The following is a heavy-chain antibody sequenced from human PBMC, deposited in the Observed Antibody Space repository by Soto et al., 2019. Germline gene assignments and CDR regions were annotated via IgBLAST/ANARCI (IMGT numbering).Heavy chain of an antibody. Sequence: EVQLLESGGGLVQPGGSLRLSCAASGFTFSSYAMSWVRQAPGKGLEWVSAISGSGGSTYYADSVKGRFTFSRDNTKKNLYLKMNRGRAEDTAVYYCAKYHRKVGGMFIRGDDPHLGQGTLVTVSP. D-gene: IGHD1-26*01. V-gene: IGHV3-23*01. CDR3: AKYHRKVGGMFIRGDDPH. CDR1: GFTFSSYA. J-gene: IGHJ4*02. CDR2: ISGSGGST.